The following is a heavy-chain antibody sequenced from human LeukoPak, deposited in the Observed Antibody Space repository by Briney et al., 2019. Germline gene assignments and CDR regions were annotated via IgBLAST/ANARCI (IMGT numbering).Heavy chain of an antibody. CDR3: AKDHSSSYYWIEIGVY. J-gene: IGHJ4*02. CDR1: GFTFSSYG. D-gene: IGHD3-22*01. Sequence: GGSLRLSCAASGFTFSSYGMSWVRQAPGKGLEWVSAISGSGGSTYYADSVKGRFTISRDNSKNTLYLQMNSLRAEDTAVYYCAKDHSSSYYWIEIGVYWGQGTLVTVSS. V-gene: IGHV3-23*01. CDR2: ISGSGGST.